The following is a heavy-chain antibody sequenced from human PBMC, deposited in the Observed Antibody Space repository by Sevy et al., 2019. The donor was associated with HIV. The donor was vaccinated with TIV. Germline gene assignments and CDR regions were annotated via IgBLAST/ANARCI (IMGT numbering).Heavy chain of an antibody. J-gene: IGHJ6*02. Sequence: ASVKVSCKASGYIFTDYYIHWVRQAPGQGLEWMDWINSDSGVTNYAQRFQGEVTVTRDTSLSIAYLELSRLKSNDTAIYYCARLTPKPTSDLYGMDVWGQGTTVTVSS. CDR3: ARLTPKPTSDLYGMDV. CDR1: GYIFTDYY. V-gene: IGHV1-2*02. D-gene: IGHD2-15*01. CDR2: INSDSGVT.